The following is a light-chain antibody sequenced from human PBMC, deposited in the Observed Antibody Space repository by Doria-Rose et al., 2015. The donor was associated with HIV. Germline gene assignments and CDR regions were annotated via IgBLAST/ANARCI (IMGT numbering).Light chain of an antibody. V-gene: IGKV3-20*01. J-gene: IGKJ1*01. CDR3: HQYGTSWT. CDR1: QSFSGTY. CDR2: DGS. Sequence: EIVLTQSPGTLSLSPGERATLSCRASQSFSGTYLDWYQQKPGQAPSLLIYDGSTRATGIPDRFSASGSGTDFTLTINRLEPEDFALYYCHQYGTSWTFGQGTKVEI.